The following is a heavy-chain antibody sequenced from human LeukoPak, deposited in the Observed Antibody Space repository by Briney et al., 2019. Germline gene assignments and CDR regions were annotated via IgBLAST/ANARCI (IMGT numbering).Heavy chain of an antibody. J-gene: IGHJ4*02. V-gene: IGHV3-30*18. D-gene: IGHD1-26*01. CDR2: ISYDGSKK. CDR3: AKDWSGTYYRIDY. CDR1: GFTFSSCG. Sequence: GGSLRLSCAASGFTFSSCGIHWVRQAPGKGLEWVAVISYDGSKKYYADSVKGRFTISRDNSKNTLSLQMNSLRLEDTAVYYCAKDWSGTYYRIDYWGQGTLVTVSS.